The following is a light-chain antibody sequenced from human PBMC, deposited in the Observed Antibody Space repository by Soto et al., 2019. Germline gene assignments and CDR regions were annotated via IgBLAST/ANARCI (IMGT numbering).Light chain of an antibody. J-gene: IGKJ3*01. CDR1: QGISSY. Sequence: IHMTQTPSTLSASSGDRVTITFRVSQGISSYLAWYQQKPGKAPKLLIYAASTLQSGVPSRFSGSGSGTDFTLTISCLQSEDFATYYCQQYYSYPPFTFGPGTKVDI. V-gene: IGKV1-8*01. CDR3: QQYYSYPPFT. CDR2: AAS.